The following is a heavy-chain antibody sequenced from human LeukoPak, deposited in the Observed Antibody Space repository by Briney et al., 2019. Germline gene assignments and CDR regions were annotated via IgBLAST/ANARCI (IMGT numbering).Heavy chain of an antibody. CDR2: MNPNTGST. CDR1: RYTFTSYD. V-gene: IGHV1-8*01. D-gene: IGHD3-22*01. Sequence: PGASVKVSCKASRYTFTSYDINWVREAAGQGLEWMGWMNPNTGSTGFAQKFQGRLTMTRDTSISTAYMELSSLRSEDTAVYYCARLSQTQDYYSNGGYYYLGYWGQGTPVTVSS. CDR3: ARLSQTQDYYSNGGYYYLGY. J-gene: IGHJ4*02.